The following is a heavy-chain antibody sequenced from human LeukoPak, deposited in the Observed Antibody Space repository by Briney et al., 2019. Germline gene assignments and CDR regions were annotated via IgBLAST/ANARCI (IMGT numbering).Heavy chain of an antibody. Sequence: GESLKISCKGSGYSFTSYWIGWVRQMPGKGLEWMGIIYPGDSDTRYSPSFQGQVTISADKSISTAYPQWSSLKAPDPAMYYCARLMTAPLRSPLDYWGQGTLVTVSS. J-gene: IGHJ4*02. D-gene: IGHD2-8*01. CDR2: IYPGDSDT. CDR1: GYSFTSYW. CDR3: ARLMTAPLRSPLDY. V-gene: IGHV5-51*01.